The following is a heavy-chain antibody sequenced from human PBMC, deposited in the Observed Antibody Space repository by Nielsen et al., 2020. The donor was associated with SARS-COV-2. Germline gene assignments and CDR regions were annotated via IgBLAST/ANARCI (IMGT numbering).Heavy chain of an antibody. J-gene: IGHJ4*02. CDR2: ISWNSGRI. CDR3: AKATAYDSSGYYVGYFDY. D-gene: IGHD3-22*01. V-gene: IGHV3-9*01. CDR1: GFTFDDYA. Sequence: GGSLRLSCAASGFTFDDYAMHWVRQAPGKGLEWVSGISWNSGRIGYADSVKGRFTISRDNAKNSLYLQMNSLRAEDTALYYCAKATAYDSSGYYVGYFDYWGQGTLVTVSS.